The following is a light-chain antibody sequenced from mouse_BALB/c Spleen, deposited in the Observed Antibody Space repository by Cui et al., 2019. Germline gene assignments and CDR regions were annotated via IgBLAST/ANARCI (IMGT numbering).Light chain of an antibody. Sequence: DIQMTQSPASLSVSVGETVTITCRASVNIYSNLAWYQQKQGKSPQLLVYAATNLADGVPSRFSGSGSGTQYSLKINSLQSEDFGSYYCQHFWGTPYTFGGGTKLEIK. CDR2: AAT. CDR3: QHFWGTPYT. J-gene: IGKJ2*01. V-gene: IGKV12-46*01. CDR1: VNIYSN.